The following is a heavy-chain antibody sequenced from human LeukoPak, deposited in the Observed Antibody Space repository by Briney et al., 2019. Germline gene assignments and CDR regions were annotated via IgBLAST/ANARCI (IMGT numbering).Heavy chain of an antibody. CDR1: GFTFSSYA. D-gene: IGHD6-13*01. J-gene: IGHJ4*02. CDR2: ISSTAGST. Sequence: GGSLRLSCAASGFTFSSYAMSWVRQAPGKGLEWVSAISSTAGSTYYADSVKGRFTISRDNSKNTLYLQVNSLRADDTAVYYCARDGISAAGSLGGYWGQGTLVTVSS. CDR3: ARDGISAAGSLGGY. V-gene: IGHV3-23*01.